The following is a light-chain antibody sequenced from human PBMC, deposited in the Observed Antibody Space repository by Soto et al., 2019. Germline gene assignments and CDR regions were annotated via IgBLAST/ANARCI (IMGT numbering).Light chain of an antibody. J-gene: IGLJ1*01. Sequence: QPASVSGSPGQSITISCTGTSSDVGGYNYVSWYQQHPGKAPKLMMYEVSNRPSGVSNRFSGSRSGNTASLTISGLQSEDEAEYYCNSYTTNSTVVFGTGTKVTVL. V-gene: IGLV2-14*01. CDR2: EVS. CDR3: NSYTTNSTVV. CDR1: SSDVGGYNY.